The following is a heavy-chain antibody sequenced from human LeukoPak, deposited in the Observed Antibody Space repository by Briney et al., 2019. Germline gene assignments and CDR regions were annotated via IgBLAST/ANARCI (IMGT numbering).Heavy chain of an antibody. CDR1: GGSISSYY. CDR3: ARDPDP. J-gene: IGHJ5*02. Sequence: TPSETLSLTCTVSGGSISSYYWSWIRQPPGKGLEWIGYIYYSGSTSYNPSLKSRVTISVDTSKNQFSLKLSSVTAADTAVYYCARDPDPWGQGTLVTVSS. V-gene: IGHV4-59*01. CDR2: IYYSGST.